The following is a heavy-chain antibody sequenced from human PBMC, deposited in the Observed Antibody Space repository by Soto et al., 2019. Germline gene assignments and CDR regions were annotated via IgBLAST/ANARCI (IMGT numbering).Heavy chain of an antibody. CDR3: AREWSAAGHFYGMDV. CDR1: GYTFTSYD. CDR2: MNTNSDDT. D-gene: IGHD6-13*01. J-gene: IGHJ6*02. V-gene: IGHV1-8*01. Sequence: ASVKVSCKTSGYTFTSYDINWVRQAPGQGLEWVGWMNTNSDDTRSAQKFRGRLTLTRDKSMRAVYMKLSNLRPDDSAVYYCAREWSAAGHFYGMDVWGQGTTVTV.